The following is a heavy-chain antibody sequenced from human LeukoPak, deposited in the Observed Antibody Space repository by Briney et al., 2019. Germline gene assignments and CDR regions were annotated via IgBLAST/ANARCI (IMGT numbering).Heavy chain of an antibody. V-gene: IGHV4-39*01. Sequence: SETRSLTCTVSGGSISSSSYYWGWIRQPPGKGLEWIGSIYYSGSTYYNPSLKSRVTISVDTSKNQFSLKLSSVTAADTAVYYCARRYSSSYYGMDVWGLGTTVTVSS. CDR2: IYYSGST. CDR3: ARRYSSSYYGMDV. D-gene: IGHD6-13*01. CDR1: GGSISSSSYY. J-gene: IGHJ6*02.